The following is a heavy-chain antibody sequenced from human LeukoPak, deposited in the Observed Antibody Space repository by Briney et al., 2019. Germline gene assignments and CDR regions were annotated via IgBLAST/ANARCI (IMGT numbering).Heavy chain of an antibody. CDR1: GFTLSSYA. D-gene: IGHD4-23*01. J-gene: IGHJ4*02. Sequence: PGGSLRLSCAASGFTLSSYAMSWVRQAPGKGLEWVSALSISGDNTYYADSVKGRFTISRDSSKNTLYLQMNSLRIDDTAVYYCAKAFGNGVSGGNRLFDYWGQGTLVTVSS. CDR2: LSISGDNT. V-gene: IGHV3-23*01. CDR3: AKAFGNGVSGGNRLFDY.